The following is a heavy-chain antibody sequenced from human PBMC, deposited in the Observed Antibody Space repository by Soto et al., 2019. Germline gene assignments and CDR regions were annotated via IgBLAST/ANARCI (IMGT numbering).Heavy chain of an antibody. J-gene: IGHJ6*02. CDR3: ARDFVLRYFDWTDYYYGMDV. V-gene: IGHV3-48*01. D-gene: IGHD3-9*01. Sequence: LRLSYAASGLTLSRYRMNWVRQAPGKGLEWVSYISSSSSTIYYADSVKGRFTISRDNAKNSLYLQMNSLRAEDTAVYYCARDFVLRYFDWTDYYYGMDVWGQGTTVTVSS. CDR1: GLTLSRYR. CDR2: ISSSSSTI.